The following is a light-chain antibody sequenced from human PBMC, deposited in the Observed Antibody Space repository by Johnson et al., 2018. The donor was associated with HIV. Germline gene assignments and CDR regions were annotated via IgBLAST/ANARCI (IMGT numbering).Light chain of an antibody. V-gene: IGLV1-51*02. CDR2: END. Sequence: QSVLTQPPSVSAAPGQKVTISCSGSSSNIGNNYVSWFQQLPGTAPKLLICENDQRPSGIPDRFSGSTSGTSATLGITGLQPGDEADNYCGAWDSSLSAHYVFGTGTKVTVL. J-gene: IGLJ1*01. CDR1: SSNIGNNY. CDR3: GAWDSSLSAHYV.